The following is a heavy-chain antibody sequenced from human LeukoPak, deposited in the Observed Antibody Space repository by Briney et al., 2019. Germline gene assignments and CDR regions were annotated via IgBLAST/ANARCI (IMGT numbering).Heavy chain of an antibody. V-gene: IGHV5-51*01. CDR1: GYSFTSYW. D-gene: IGHD3-22*01. CDR2: IYPGDSDT. CDR3: ASAYYYDSSGYHFDY. Sequence: GESLKISCKGCGYSFTSYWIGWVRQMPGKGLEWMGIIYPGDSDTRYSPSFQGQVTISADKSISTAYLQWSSLKASDTAMYYCASAYYYDSSGYHFDYWGQGTLVTVSS. J-gene: IGHJ4*02.